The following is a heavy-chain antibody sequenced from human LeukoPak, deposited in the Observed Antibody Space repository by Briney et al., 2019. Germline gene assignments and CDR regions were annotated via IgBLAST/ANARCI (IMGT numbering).Heavy chain of an antibody. D-gene: IGHD5-12*01. V-gene: IGHV3-74*01. CDR2: IDEYGTTI. CDR1: GLTFSRYW. Sequence: PGGSLRLSCAASGLTFSRYWMHWVRQAPGKGLVWVSRIDEYGTTINYADSVKGRFTISRNNAGDTLFLQMNSLRAEDTGVYYCATDLSGRQDYWGQGTLVTVSS. CDR3: ATDLSGRQDY. J-gene: IGHJ4*02.